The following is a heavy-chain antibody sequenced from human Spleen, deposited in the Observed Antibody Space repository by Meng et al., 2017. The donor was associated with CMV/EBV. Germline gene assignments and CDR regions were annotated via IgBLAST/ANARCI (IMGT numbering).Heavy chain of an antibody. J-gene: IGHJ4*02. V-gene: IGHV1-2*02. CDR1: GYTFTIYD. CDR3: ARGRPRLVPDY. Sequence: SCEASGYTFTIYDINAVRQAPGQGLEWMGWMNPNSGGTNYAQKFQGRVTMTRDTSISTAYMELSRLRSDDTAVYYCARGRPRLVPDYWGQGTLVTVSS. D-gene: IGHD6-19*01. CDR2: MNPNSGGT.